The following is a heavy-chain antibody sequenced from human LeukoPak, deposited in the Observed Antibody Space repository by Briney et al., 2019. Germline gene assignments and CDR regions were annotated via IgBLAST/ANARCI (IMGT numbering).Heavy chain of an antibody. V-gene: IGHV3-7*01. D-gene: IGHD6-19*01. Sequence: PGGSLRLSCAASGFTLSRSWMTWVRQAPGKGLEWVANIKEDGSDKYYVDSVKGRFTISRGNAKNLLFLQMNSLRAEDTAVYYCARGSGNYDYWGQGTLVTVSS. CDR2: IKEDGSDK. J-gene: IGHJ4*02. CDR3: ARGSGNYDY. CDR1: GFTLSRSW.